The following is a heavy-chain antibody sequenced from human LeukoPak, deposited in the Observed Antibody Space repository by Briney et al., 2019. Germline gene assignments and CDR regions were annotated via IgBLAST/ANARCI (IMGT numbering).Heavy chain of an antibody. V-gene: IGHV3-21*01. CDR3: ARAESDYVWGSYRYGEFDY. Sequence: GGSLRLSCAASGFTFSSYGMHWVRQAPGKGLEWVSSISSSSSYIYYADSVKGRFTISRDNAKNSLYLQMNSLRAEDTAVYYCARAESDYVWGSYRYGEFDYWGQGTLVTVSS. J-gene: IGHJ4*02. D-gene: IGHD3-16*02. CDR1: GFTFSSYG. CDR2: ISSSSSYI.